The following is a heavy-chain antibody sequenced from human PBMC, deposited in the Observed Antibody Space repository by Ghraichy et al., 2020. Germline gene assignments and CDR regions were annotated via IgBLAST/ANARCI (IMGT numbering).Heavy chain of an antibody. CDR3: ARERGSGAYLYGLDV. J-gene: IGHJ6*02. V-gene: IGHV3-21*01. D-gene: IGHD1-26*01. CDR2: ISSSSNYM. Sequence: GGSLRLSCAASGFTFSPYGMNWVRQTPGKGLEWVACISSSSNYMYYAASVKGRFTISRDNTRSSLFLQMHDLRAEDTAVYYCARERGSGAYLYGLDVWGQGTTVTVSS. CDR1: GFTFSPYG.